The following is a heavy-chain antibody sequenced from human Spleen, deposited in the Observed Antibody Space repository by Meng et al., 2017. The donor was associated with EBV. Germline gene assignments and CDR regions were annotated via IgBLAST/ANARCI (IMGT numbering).Heavy chain of an antibody. Sequence: EVQLVESGGALVQHGGSLRLSCAASGFSFSSYWMHWVRQAPGKGLVWVSRTNEDGATTTYADSVRGRFTISRDNAKNTLYLQMNSLRAEDTAVYYCSRDLAGSDDYWGQGTLVTVSS. CDR3: SRDLAGSDDY. V-gene: IGHV3-74*01. D-gene: IGHD1-14*01. CDR2: TNEDGATT. CDR1: GFSFSSYW. J-gene: IGHJ4*02.